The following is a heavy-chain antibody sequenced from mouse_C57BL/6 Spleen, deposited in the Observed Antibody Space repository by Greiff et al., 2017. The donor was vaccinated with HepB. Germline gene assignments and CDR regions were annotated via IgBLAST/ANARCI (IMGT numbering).Heavy chain of an antibody. J-gene: IGHJ4*01. V-gene: IGHV5-9-1*02. CDR2: ISSGGDYI. CDR3: TRDPSITTVKGGAMDY. CDR1: GFTFSSYA. Sequence: EVHLVESGEGLVKPGGSLKLSCAASGFTFSSYAMSWVRQTPEKRLEWVAYISSGGDYIYYADTVKGRFTISRDNARNTLYLQMSSLKSEDTAMYYCTRDPSITTVKGGAMDYWGQGTSVTVSS. D-gene: IGHD1-1*01.